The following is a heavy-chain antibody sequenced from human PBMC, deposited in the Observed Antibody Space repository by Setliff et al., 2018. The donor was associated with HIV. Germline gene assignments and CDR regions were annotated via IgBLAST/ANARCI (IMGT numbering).Heavy chain of an antibody. V-gene: IGHV1-46*01. J-gene: IGHJ4*02. CDR3: ARSQTAVVTQDY. D-gene: IGHD2-21*02. CDR2: INPSGGST. CDR1: GYTFTSYY. Sequence: ASVKVSCKASGYTFTSYYMHWVRQAPGQGLEWMGIINPSGGSTSYAQKFQGRVTMTRDTSASTAYMELTSLRSEDTAVYYCARSQTAVVTQDYWGQGTLVTVSS.